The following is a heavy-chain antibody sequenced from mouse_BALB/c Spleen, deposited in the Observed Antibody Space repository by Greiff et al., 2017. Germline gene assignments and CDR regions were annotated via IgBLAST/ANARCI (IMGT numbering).Heavy chain of an antibody. CDR1: GFTFNTYA. J-gene: IGHJ2*01. V-gene: IGHV10-1*02. Sequence: DVKLVESGGGLVQPKGSLKLSCAASGFTFNTYAMNWVRQAPGKGLEWVARIRSKSNNYATYYADSVKDRFTISRDDSQSMLYLQMNNLKTEDTAMYYCVRHTDYWGQGTTLTVSS. CDR3: VRHTDY. CDR2: IRSKSNNYAT.